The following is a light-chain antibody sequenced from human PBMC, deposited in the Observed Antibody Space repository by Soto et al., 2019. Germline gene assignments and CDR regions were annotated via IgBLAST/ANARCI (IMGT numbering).Light chain of an antibody. Sequence: DVQMTQSPSSLSASVGDRVTITCQANQDIRNYLNWYQHKAGQAPKLLIYDASSLETGVPSRFSGSVSGTHFTLTIASLQPEDTATYYCQQYDTLPPGYTFGQGTKLQI. CDR2: DAS. J-gene: IGKJ2*01. CDR3: QQYDTLPPGYT. V-gene: IGKV1-33*01. CDR1: QDIRNY.